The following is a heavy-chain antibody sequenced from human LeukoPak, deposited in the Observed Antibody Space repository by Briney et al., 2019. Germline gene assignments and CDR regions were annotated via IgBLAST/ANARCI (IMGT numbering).Heavy chain of an antibody. Sequence: GSSVKVSCKASGGTFSSYAISWVRQAPGQGLKWMGRIIPTLGIANYAQKFQGRVTITADKSTSTAYMELSSLRSEDTAVYYCARDGDGGNSDYWGQGTLVTVSS. V-gene: IGHV1-69*04. CDR2: IIPTLGIA. D-gene: IGHD4-23*01. J-gene: IGHJ4*02. CDR3: ARDGDGGNSDY. CDR1: GGTFSSYA.